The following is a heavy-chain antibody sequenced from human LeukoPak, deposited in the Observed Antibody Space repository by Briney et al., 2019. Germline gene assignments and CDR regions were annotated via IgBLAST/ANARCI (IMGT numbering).Heavy chain of an antibody. J-gene: IGHJ4*02. D-gene: IGHD5-18*01. CDR2: ISSSSSYI. Sequence: GGSLRLSCAASGFTFSSYSMNWVRQAPGKGLEWVSSISSSSSYIYYADSVKGRFTISRDNAKNSLYLQMNSLRAEDTAVYYCANGYSYGTAFDYWGQGTLVTVSS. V-gene: IGHV3-21*01. CDR1: GFTFSSYS. CDR3: ANGYSYGTAFDY.